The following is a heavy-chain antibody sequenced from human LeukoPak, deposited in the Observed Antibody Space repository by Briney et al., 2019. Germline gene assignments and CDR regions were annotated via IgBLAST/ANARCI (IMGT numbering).Heavy chain of an antibody. D-gene: IGHD3-9*01. V-gene: IGHV1-18*01. Sequence: ASVKVPCKASGYNMDNFGIAWVRQAPGQGLEWMGWINAYSGDPNYAQKFQGRVTLTTAYMELRNLRSDDTAVYYCARYDADVLFGYYYFDYWGQGTLVTVSS. CDR1: GYNMDNFG. CDR2: INAYSGDP. CDR3: ARYDADVLFGYYYFDY. J-gene: IGHJ4*01.